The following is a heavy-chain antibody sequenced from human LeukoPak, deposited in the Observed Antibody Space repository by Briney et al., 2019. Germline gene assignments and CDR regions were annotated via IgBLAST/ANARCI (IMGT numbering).Heavy chain of an antibody. CDR2: INPSGGST. J-gene: IGHJ4*02. CDR1: GYTFTSYY. Sequence: ASVKVSCKASGYTFTSYYMHWVRQAPGQGLGWMGIINPSGGSTSYAQQFQGRVTMTRDTSTSTVYMELSSLRSEDTAVYYCARDNGGYDSFDYWGQGTLVTVSS. V-gene: IGHV1-46*01. CDR3: ARDNGGYDSFDY. D-gene: IGHD5-12*01.